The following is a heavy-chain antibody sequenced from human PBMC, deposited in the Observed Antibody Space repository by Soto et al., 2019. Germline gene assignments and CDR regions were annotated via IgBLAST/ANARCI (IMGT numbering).Heavy chain of an antibody. CDR3: ARSVGGDIVVVPAAIGDAFDI. CDR2: IYPGDSDT. V-gene: IGHV5-51*01. CDR1: GYSFTSYW. Sequence: GESLNISCKGSGYSFTSYWIGWVRQMPGKGLEWMGIIYPGDSDTRYSPSFQGQVTISADKSISTAYLQWSSLKASDTAMYYCARSVGGDIVVVPAAIGDAFDIWGQGTMVTVSS. D-gene: IGHD2-2*02. J-gene: IGHJ3*02.